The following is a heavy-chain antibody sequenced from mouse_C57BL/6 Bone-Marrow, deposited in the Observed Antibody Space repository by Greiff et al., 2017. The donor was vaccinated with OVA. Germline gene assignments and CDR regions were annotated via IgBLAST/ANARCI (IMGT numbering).Heavy chain of an antibody. J-gene: IGHJ3*01. CDR1: GFTFSSYG. CDR2: ISSGGSYT. Sequence: EVKVVESGGDLVKPGGSLKLSCAASGFTFSSYGMSWVRQTPDKRLEWVATISSGGSYTYYPDSVKGRFTISRDNAKNTLYLQMSSLKSEDTAMYYCARHAYDYDDAYWGQGTLVTVSA. V-gene: IGHV5-6*01. CDR3: ARHAYDYDDAY. D-gene: IGHD2-4*01.